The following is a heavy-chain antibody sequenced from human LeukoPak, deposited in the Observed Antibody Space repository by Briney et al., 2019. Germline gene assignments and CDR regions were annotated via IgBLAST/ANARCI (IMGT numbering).Heavy chain of an antibody. D-gene: IGHD6-19*01. CDR3: ARDRRRIAVAPTNPFDY. Sequence: GGSLRLSCAASGFKFSTYWMSWVRQAPGKGLEWVANVKEDGSEKYYVDSVKGRFTISRDNAKNSLYVQMNNLRAEDTAVYYCARDRRRIAVAPTNPFDYWGQGTLVTVSS. V-gene: IGHV3-7*03. CDR1: GFKFSTYW. CDR2: VKEDGSEK. J-gene: IGHJ4*02.